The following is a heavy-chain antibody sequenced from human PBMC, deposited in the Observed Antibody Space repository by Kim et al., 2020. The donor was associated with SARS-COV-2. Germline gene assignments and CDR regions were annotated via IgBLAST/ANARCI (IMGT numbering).Heavy chain of an antibody. CDR2: VSDSGFS. CDR1: GVSVTSGDYF. V-gene: IGHV4-61*08. CDR3: EGRGLRVASD. D-gene: IGHD3-10*01. J-gene: IGHJ4*02. Sequence: SETLSLTCTVSGVSVTSGDYFWSRIRQPPGKGLEWLGYVSDSGFSNYNPSLKSRVAISVDTSKNHFSLSLSSVTAADTAVYFCEGRGLRVASDWGQGILV.